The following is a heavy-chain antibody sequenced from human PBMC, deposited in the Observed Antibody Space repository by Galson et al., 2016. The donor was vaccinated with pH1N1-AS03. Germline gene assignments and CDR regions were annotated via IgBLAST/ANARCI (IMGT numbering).Heavy chain of an antibody. CDR2: INPSRGTT. CDR1: GYSFTTYY. Sequence: SVKVSCKASGYSFTTYYMHWVRQAPGQGLEWMGIINPSRGTTDYAQKFRGRVTMTMETSTSTVYMDLSSLRSEDTAVYYCARGAGLEQSGTIRFDYWGQGTLVTVSS. D-gene: IGHD1-7*01. V-gene: IGHV1-46*03. CDR3: ARGAGLEQSGTIRFDY. J-gene: IGHJ4*02.